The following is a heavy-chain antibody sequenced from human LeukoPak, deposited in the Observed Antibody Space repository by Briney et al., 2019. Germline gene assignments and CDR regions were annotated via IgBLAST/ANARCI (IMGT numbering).Heavy chain of an antibody. CDR3: ARDQFYAFDI. CDR1: GLTFSSYY. J-gene: IGHJ3*02. Sequence: PGGSLRLSCAGSGLTFSSYYMIWVRQAPGKGLEWVSYMSRSSSTIYYADSVKGRFTISRDNAKNSLYLQMNSLRDEDTAVYYCARDQFYAFDIWGQGTMVTVSS. V-gene: IGHV3-48*02. CDR2: MSRSSSTI.